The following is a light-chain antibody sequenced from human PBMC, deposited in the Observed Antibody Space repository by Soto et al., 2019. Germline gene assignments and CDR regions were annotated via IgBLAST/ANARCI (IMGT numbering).Light chain of an antibody. V-gene: IGLV3-25*03. CDR3: QSADSSGTYV. Sequence: SCELTQPPSVSVSPGQTARIPCSGDALPKQYAYWYQQKPGQAPVLVIYKDSERPSGIPERFSGSSSGTTVTLTISGVQAEDEADYYCQSADSSGTYVFGTGTKVTVL. J-gene: IGLJ1*01. CDR2: KDS. CDR1: ALPKQY.